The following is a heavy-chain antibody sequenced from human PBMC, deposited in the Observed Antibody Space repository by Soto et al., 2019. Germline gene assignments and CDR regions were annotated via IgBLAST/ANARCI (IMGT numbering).Heavy chain of an antibody. CDR1: GFTLSSYG. Sequence: QVQLVESGGGVVQPGRFLRLFCAASGFTLSSYGMHWVRQAPGKGLEWVAVIWSDGSNENYADSVKGRFTISRDISKNTLYLQMNSLRAEDTAVYYCARGRSTTWYTDYWGQGTLVTVSA. V-gene: IGHV3-33*01. D-gene: IGHD6-13*01. J-gene: IGHJ4*02. CDR2: IWSDGSNE. CDR3: ARGRSTTWYTDY.